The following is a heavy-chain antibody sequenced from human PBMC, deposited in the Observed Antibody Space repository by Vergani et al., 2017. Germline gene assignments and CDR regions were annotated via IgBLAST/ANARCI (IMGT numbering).Heavy chain of an antibody. D-gene: IGHD1-26*01. V-gene: IGHV3-23*01. Sequence: EVQLLESGGDLVQPGGSLRLSCAASGFTFNHYAMNWVRQAPGKGLEWVSAISGSGGSTYYADSVKGRFTISRDNSKNTLYLQMNSLRAEDTAVYYCAKDDADSGSYWPEDYWGQGTLVTVSS. J-gene: IGHJ4*02. CDR1: GFTFNHYA. CDR3: AKDDADSGSYWPEDY. CDR2: ISGSGGST.